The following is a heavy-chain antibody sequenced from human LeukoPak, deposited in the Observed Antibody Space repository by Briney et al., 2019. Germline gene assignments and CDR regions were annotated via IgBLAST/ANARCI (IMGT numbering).Heavy chain of an antibody. V-gene: IGHV4-61*02. CDR1: GDSISSGDYY. Sequence: SETLSLTCAVSGDSISSGDYYWSWIRQPAGKGLEWIGRISSSGSTNYNPSLKSRVTISVDTSKNQFSLKLSSVTAADTAVYFCARGPYSYDSSGAFDIWGQGTMVTVSS. D-gene: IGHD3-22*01. CDR3: ARGPYSYDSSGAFDI. J-gene: IGHJ3*02. CDR2: ISSSGST.